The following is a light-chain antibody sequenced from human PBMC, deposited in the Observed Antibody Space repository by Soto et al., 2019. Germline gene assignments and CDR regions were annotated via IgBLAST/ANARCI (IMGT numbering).Light chain of an antibody. V-gene: IGKV1-39*01. CDR1: QSIDNF. Sequence: IPMTQSPSSLSASVGDTVTITCRASQSIDNFLNWYQQKPGKAPKLLIFAASSLHGGVPSRFSGSGSGADFTLTISSLQPEDFATYSCQQSFNAPTFGQGTRVEIK. J-gene: IGKJ1*01. CDR2: AAS. CDR3: QQSFNAPT.